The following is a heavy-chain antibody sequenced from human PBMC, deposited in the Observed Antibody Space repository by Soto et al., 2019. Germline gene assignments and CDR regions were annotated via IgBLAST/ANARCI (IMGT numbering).Heavy chain of an antibody. CDR1: GGSFSGYY. Sequence: SETLSLTCAVYGGSFSGYYWSWIRQPPGKGLEWIGEINHSGSTNYNPSLKSRVTISVDTSKNQFSLKLSSVTAADTAVYYCARQAAATIIPDPWGQGTLVTVSS. D-gene: IGHD6-25*01. CDR3: ARQAAATIIPDP. CDR2: INHSGST. V-gene: IGHV4-34*01. J-gene: IGHJ5*02.